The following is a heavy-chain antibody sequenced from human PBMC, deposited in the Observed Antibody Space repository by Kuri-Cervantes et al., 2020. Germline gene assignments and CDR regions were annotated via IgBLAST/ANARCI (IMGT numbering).Heavy chain of an antibody. Sequence: SETLSLTCTVSGGPISSGGYSWSWLRQHPAKGLEWIGCIYYSGSTYYNPSLKSRLTLSVDTSKNQFSLKLSSVTAADTAVYYCARDVFPTLPSPNTPNWFDPWGQGTLVTVSS. D-gene: IGHD3-10*01. CDR2: IYYSGST. V-gene: IGHV4-31*03. CDR3: ARDVFPTLPSPNTPNWFDP. J-gene: IGHJ5*01. CDR1: GGPISSGGYS.